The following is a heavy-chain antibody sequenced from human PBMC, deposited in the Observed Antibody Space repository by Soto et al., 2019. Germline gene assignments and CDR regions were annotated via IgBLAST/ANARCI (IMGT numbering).Heavy chain of an antibody. CDR2: IIPIFGTA. CDR1: GGTFSSYA. J-gene: IGHJ4*02. D-gene: IGHD5-12*01. CDR3: ARVRDGYNQYYFDY. Sequence: QVQLVQSGAEVKKPGSSVKVSCKASGGTFSSYAISWVRQAPGQGLEWMGGIIPIFGTANYAQKFQGRVTITADESTSTAYMELSSLRSEDTAAYYCARVRDGYNQYYFDYWGQGTLVTVSS. V-gene: IGHV1-69*01.